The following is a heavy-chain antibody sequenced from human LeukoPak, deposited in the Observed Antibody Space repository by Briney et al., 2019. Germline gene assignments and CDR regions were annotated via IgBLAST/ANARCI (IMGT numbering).Heavy chain of an antibody. J-gene: IGHJ3*02. Sequence: GSLRLSCAASGFTFSSYSMNWVRQAPGKGLEWIGEINHSGSTNYNPSLKSRVTISVDTSKNQFSLKLSSVTAADTAVYYCSYDYGGLDAFDIWGQGTMVTVSS. CDR2: INHSGST. CDR1: GFTFSSYS. V-gene: IGHV4-34*08. D-gene: IGHD4-23*01. CDR3: SYDYGGLDAFDI.